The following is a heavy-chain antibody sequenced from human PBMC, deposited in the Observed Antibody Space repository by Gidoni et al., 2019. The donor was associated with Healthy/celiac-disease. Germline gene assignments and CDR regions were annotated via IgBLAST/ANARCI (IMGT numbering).Heavy chain of an antibody. CDR3: ARHYCSGGSCYPFDY. CDR1: GYSFTSYW. CDR2: IYPGDSDT. V-gene: IGHV5-51*01. J-gene: IGHJ4*02. D-gene: IGHD2-15*01. Sequence: EVQLVQSGAEVKKPGESLQISCKGSGYSFTSYWIGWVRQMPGKGLEWMGIIYPGDSDTRYSPSFQGQVTISADKSISTAYLQWSSLKASDTAMYYCARHYCSGGSCYPFDYWGQGTLVTVSS.